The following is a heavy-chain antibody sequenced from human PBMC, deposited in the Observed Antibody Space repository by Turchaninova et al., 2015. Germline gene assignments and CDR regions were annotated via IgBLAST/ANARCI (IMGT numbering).Heavy chain of an antibody. CDR1: GSTISSMSIH. Sequence: QLQLQESGRGLLKPSETLSRTRTGSGSTISSMSIHWGGIRHAPGKGLEWIGSIYYRGSTYYNPSLKSRVTISVDTSKNQFSLKLSSVTAADTAVYYCARRYSLSGETPFDYWGQGTLVTVSS. V-gene: IGHV4-39*01. CDR3: ARRYSLSGETPFDY. CDR2: IYYRGST. D-gene: IGHD4-11*01. J-gene: IGHJ4*02.